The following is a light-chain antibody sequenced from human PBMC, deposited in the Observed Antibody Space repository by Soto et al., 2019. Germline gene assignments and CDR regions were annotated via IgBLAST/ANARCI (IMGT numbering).Light chain of an antibody. J-gene: IGKJ5*01. Sequence: LTMSLGALSLYPGERATLSRRASQSVSGSYLAWYQQKPGQAPRLLIYGASSRATGIPDRFSGSGSGTDFTLTISRQEPEDFAVNYCQPECSSLPFGQGTRLEIK. V-gene: IGKV3-20*01. CDR1: QSVSGSY. CDR2: GAS. CDR3: QPECSSLP.